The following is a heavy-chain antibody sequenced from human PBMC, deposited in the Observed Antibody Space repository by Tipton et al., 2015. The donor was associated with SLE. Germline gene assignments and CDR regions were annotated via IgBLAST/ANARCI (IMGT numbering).Heavy chain of an antibody. D-gene: IGHD1-26*01. V-gene: IGHV4-59*01. CDR2: INYFGST. Sequence: TLSLTCTVSGDHISTYYWSWIRQPPGKALGWIGYINYFGSTNYNPSLKSRVTISVDTSKNQFSLNLSSVTAADTAVYYCARGDVEEAPLGFDSWGQGTLVTVSA. CDR1: GDHISTYY. CDR3: ARGDVEEAPLGFDS. J-gene: IGHJ4*02.